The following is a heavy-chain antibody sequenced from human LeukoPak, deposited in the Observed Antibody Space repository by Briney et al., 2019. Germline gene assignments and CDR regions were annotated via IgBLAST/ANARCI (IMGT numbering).Heavy chain of an antibody. CDR1: GYTFTTYD. CDR3: ARDLLPYCSSTSCYAFDY. CDR2: MNPNSGNT. D-gene: IGHD2-2*01. Sequence: ASVKVSCKASGYTFTTYDITWVRRATGQGLEWMGWMNPNSGNTAYAQKFQGRVTITRNTSISTAYMELSSLRSEDTAVYYCARDLLPYCSSTSCYAFDYWGQGTLVTVSS. V-gene: IGHV1-8*03. J-gene: IGHJ4*02.